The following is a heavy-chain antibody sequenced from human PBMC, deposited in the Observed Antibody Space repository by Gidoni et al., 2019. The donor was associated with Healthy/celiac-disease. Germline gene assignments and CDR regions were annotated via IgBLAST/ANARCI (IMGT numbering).Heavy chain of an antibody. V-gene: IGHV3-33*01. CDR3: ARAYSSGWYDAFDI. D-gene: IGHD6-19*01. J-gene: IGHJ3*02. CDR1: GFTFSSYG. CDR2: IWYDGSNK. Sequence: QVQLVESGGGLVQPGRSLRLSCAASGFTFSSYGMHWVRQAPGKGLEWVAVIWYDGSNKYYADSVKGRFTISRDNSKNTLYLQMNSLRAEDTAVYYCARAYSSGWYDAFDIWGQGTMVTVFS.